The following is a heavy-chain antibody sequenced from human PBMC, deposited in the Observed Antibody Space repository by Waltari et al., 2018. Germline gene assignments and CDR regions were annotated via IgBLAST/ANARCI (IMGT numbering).Heavy chain of an antibody. D-gene: IGHD6-25*01. Sequence: QIQLVQSGAEVKKDGASVKVSCKASGYTFTNYGISWVRQAPGQGLEWMGWINREWVGWMRAYTSNTEYAQRFQGRVTMTIDTSTSTAYMELRSLRSDDTAVYYCARDSRHSSAGTFDIWGQGTVVTVS. J-gene: IGHJ3*02. V-gene: IGHV1-18*01. CDR2: INREWVGWMRAYTSNT. CDR3: ARDSRHSSAGTFDI. CDR1: GYTFTNYG.